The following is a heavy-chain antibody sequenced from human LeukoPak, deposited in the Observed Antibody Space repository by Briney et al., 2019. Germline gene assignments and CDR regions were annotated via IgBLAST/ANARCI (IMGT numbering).Heavy chain of an antibody. CDR1: GGSMIRTDYY. CDR2: VYHSGTT. V-gene: IGHV4-39*01. J-gene: IGHJ4*02. Sequence: SETLSLTCTVSGGSMIRTDYYWGWIRQPPGKGLEWIGSVYHSGTTYFNPSLESRVSVSVDTSKSQFSLRLSFVTAADTAVYYCATSYGSNFYWGQGTLVTVSS. CDR3: ATSYGSNFY. D-gene: IGHD6-19*01.